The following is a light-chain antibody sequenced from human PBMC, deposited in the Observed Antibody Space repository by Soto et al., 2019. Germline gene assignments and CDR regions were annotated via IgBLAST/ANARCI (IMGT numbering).Light chain of an antibody. J-gene: IGLJ1*01. CDR3: RSNTGHRTPYV. Sequence: QSALTQPASVSGSPGQSITISCTGTSSDVGDYNHVSWYQHHPGKAPKVMIYDVSRRPSGVSNRFSGSKSGNTGSLTISGLLPEDEAYYFRRSNTGHRTPYVFRSGTKLTVL. CDR1: SSDVGDYNH. V-gene: IGLV2-14*03. CDR2: DVS.